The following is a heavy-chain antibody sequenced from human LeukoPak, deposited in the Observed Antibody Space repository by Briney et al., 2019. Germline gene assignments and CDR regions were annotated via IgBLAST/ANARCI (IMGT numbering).Heavy chain of an antibody. V-gene: IGHV3-23*01. J-gene: IGHJ1*01. D-gene: IGHD2-15*01. Sequence: PGGSLRLSCAASGFTFSNYVMNWVRQAPGKGLEWVSAIWGPGDTTYYADSVKGRLAISRDNTKETLYLQMNSLRADDTAVDYCASRDPCTGGTCYALGYWGQRTLVTVSS. CDR2: IWGPGDTT. CDR1: GFTFSNYV. CDR3: ASRDPCTGGTCYALGY.